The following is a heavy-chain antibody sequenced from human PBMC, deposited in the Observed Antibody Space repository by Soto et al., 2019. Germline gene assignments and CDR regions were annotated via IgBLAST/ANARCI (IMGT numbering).Heavy chain of an antibody. Sequence: PGGSLRLSCAASGFTVSSNYMSWVRQAPGKGLEWVSVIYSGGSTYYADSVKGRFTISRDNSKNTLYLQMNSLRAEDTAVYYCARVAVEMATIHVFDYWGQGTLVTVSS. V-gene: IGHV3-66*01. D-gene: IGHD5-12*01. CDR2: IYSGGST. CDR3: ARVAVEMATIHVFDY. J-gene: IGHJ4*02. CDR1: GFTVSSNY.